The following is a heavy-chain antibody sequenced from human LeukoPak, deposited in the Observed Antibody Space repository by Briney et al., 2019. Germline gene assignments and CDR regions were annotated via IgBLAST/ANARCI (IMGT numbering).Heavy chain of an antibody. CDR1: GYTFTSYG. CDR2: ISAYNGNT. CDR3: ARDGPRYCSSTSCYHGFDY. V-gene: IGHV1-18*01. J-gene: IGHJ4*02. D-gene: IGHD2-2*01. Sequence: ASVKVSCKASGYTFTSYGISWVRQVPGQGLEWMGWISAYNGNTNYAQKLQGRVTMTTDTSTSTAYMELRSLRSDDTAVYYCARDGPRYCSSTSCYHGFDYWGQGTLVTVSS.